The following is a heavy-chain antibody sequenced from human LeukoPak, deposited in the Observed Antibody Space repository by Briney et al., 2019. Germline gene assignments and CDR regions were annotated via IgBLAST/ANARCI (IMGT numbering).Heavy chain of an antibody. D-gene: IGHD3-10*01. J-gene: IGHJ4*02. CDR2: IKSKTDGGTT. Sequence: GGSLRLSCAVSGFTFSNAWMSCVRQAPGKGLEWVGRIKSKTDGGTTDYAAPVKGRFTISRDASKNTLYLQMNSLKTEDTAVYCSTAPIGFTMVRGLIITDFWGQGTLVTVSS. V-gene: IGHV3-15*01. CDR3: STAPIGFTMVRGLIITDF. CDR1: GFTFSNAW.